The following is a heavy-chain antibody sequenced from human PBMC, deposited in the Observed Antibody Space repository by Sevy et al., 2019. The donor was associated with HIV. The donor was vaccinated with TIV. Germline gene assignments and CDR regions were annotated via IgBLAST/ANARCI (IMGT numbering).Heavy chain of an antibody. Sequence: GGSLRLSCVVSGLTFSSDSMNWVRQAPGKGLEWLAYISSSSRTIYYADSVEGRFTISRDNDKKSLFLQMNNLRDEASATYYCARDVDTPFVRSFDSWGQGTLVTVSS. CDR3: ARDVDTPFVRSFDS. CDR2: ISSSSRTI. CDR1: GLTFSSDS. J-gene: IGHJ4*02. D-gene: IGHD5-18*01. V-gene: IGHV3-48*02.